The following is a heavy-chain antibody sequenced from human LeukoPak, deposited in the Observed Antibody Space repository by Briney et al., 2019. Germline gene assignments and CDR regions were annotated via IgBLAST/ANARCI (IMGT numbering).Heavy chain of an antibody. J-gene: IGHJ4*02. CDR1: GGSITSGYYH. V-gene: IGHV4-39*01. D-gene: IGHD1-26*01. Sequence: SETLSLTCTVSGGSITSGYYHWGWIRQSPGKGLEWIGTVHKSGSNYFNSSLKSRVIISIDTSKNQFSLNLIAVTAADTAVYFCARLGTSFRATDFWGQGALVAVSS. CDR2: VHKSGSN. CDR3: ARLGTSFRATDF.